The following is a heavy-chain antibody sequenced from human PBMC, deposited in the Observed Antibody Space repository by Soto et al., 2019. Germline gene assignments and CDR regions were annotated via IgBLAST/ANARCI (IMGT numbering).Heavy chain of an antibody. CDR2: IIPIFGTA. J-gene: IGHJ4*02. Sequence: ASVKVSCXASGGTFSSYAISWVRQAPGQGLEWMGGIIPIFGTANYAQKFQGRVTITADESTSTAYMELSSLRSEDTAVYYCARGYYDSSGTEGPLDYWGQGTLVTVSS. V-gene: IGHV1-69*13. CDR1: GGTFSSYA. D-gene: IGHD3-22*01. CDR3: ARGYYDSSGTEGPLDY.